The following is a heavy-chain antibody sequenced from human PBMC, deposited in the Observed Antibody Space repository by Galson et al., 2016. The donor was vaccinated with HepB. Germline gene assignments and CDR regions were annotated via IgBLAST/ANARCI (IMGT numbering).Heavy chain of an antibody. CDR2: ISSNGGT. CDR1: GFTFSIYA. D-gene: IGHD5-18*01. Sequence: SLRLSCAASGFTFSIYAIQWVRQAPGKGLEYVSGISSNGGTYYANSVKGRFTISRENSKNTVYLQMGSLRAEDMAVYYCARGRLDTGTKYYFDYWGQGTLVTVSS. CDR3: ARGRLDTGTKYYFDY. J-gene: IGHJ4*02. V-gene: IGHV3-64*01.